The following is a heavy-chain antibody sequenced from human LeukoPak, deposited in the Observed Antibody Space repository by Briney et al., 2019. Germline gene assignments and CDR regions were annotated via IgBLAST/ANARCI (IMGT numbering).Heavy chain of an antibody. CDR3: ARERDDYDDPGPLDY. V-gene: IGHV3-74*01. J-gene: IGHJ4*02. CDR2: IYRDGSTT. D-gene: IGHD4-17*01. CDR1: GFGFSRYW. Sequence: GGSLRLSCAASGFGFSRYWMHWVRLAPGTGLKWVSRIYRDGSTTDYADSVKGRFSNSRDNSKNTLYLDMNSLRAGDTAVYYRARERDDYDDPGPLDYWGQGTLVTVSS.